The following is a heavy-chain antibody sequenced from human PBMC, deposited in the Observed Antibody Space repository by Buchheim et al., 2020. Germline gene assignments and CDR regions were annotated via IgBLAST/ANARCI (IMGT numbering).Heavy chain of an antibody. CDR2: ISYTGSS. CDR3: ARSSRAATGSVWNFDL. J-gene: IGHJ2*01. V-gene: IGHV4-30-4*01. Sequence: QVQLQESGPGLVKPSQTLSLTCTVSGGSIGSGDFYWSWIRQTPGKGLEWIGYISYTGSSYYTPSLKSRVSISEDTSKNQFSLKLSSVTAAGTAVFFCARSSRAATGSVWNFDLWGRGT. CDR1: GGSIGSGDFY. D-gene: IGHD6-6*01.